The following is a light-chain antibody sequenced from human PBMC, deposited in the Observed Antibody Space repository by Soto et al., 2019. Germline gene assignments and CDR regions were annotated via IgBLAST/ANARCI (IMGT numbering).Light chain of an antibody. V-gene: IGKV3-15*01. CDR2: GAS. Sequence: EIVMTQSPATLSVSPGERATLSCRASHSISTNVAWYHQKPGQAPRLLIYGASTRATGIPARFSGSGSGTEFTLTISSLQSEDSAVYYCQQYNNWPPSWTFGQGTKVDIK. CDR1: HSISTN. J-gene: IGKJ1*01. CDR3: QQYNNWPPSWT.